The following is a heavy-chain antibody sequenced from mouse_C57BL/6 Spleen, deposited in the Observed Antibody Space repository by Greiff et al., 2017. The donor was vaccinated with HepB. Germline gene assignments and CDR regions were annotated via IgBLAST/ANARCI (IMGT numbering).Heavy chain of an antibody. V-gene: IGHV5-17*01. Sequence: EVKLVESGGGLVKPGGSLKLSCAASGFTFSDYGMHWVRQAPEKGLEWVAYISSGSSTIYYADTVKGRFTISRDNAKNTLFLQMTSLRSEDTAMYYCARGVYYYGSSYGDAMDYWGQGTSVTVSS. CDR3: ARGVYYYGSSYGDAMDY. D-gene: IGHD1-1*01. CDR2: ISSGSSTI. CDR1: GFTFSDYG. J-gene: IGHJ4*01.